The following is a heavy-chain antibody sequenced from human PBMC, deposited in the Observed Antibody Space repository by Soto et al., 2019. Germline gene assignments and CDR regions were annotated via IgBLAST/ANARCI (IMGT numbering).Heavy chain of an antibody. V-gene: IGHV1-3*01. D-gene: IGHD6-13*01. J-gene: IGHJ6*02. CDR3: ARDRGGDSSSWLTYYYYGMDV. CDR2: INAGNGNT. Sequence: VASVKVSCKASGYTFTSYAMHWVRQAPGQRLEWMGWINAGNGNTKYSQKFQGRVTITRDTSASTAYMELSSLRSEDTAVYYCARDRGGDSSSWLTYYYYGMDVWGQGTTVTVSS. CDR1: GYTFTSYA.